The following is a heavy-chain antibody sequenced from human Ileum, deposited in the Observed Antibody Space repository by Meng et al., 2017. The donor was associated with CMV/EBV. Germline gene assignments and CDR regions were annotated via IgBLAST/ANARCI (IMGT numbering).Heavy chain of an antibody. V-gene: IGHV3-30*02. Sequence: GESLKISCAASGFIFKTYGMHWVRQAPGKGLEWVAFLRSDGNNIYYVDSVQGRFIISRDDSNDMLYLQMNSLRAEDTAVYYCARRWESLSYFDYWGQGALVTVSS. CDR3: ARRWESLSYFDY. CDR2: LRSDGNNI. CDR1: GFIFKTYG. D-gene: IGHD1-26*01. J-gene: IGHJ4*02.